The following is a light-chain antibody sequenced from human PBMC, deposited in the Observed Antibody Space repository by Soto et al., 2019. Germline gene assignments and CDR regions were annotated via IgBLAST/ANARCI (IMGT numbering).Light chain of an antibody. J-gene: IGKJ1*01. CDR2: LGS. Sequence: DIVMTQSPLSLPVTPGEPAPISCRSSQSLLHSNGYNYLDWYLQKPGQSPQLLIYLGSNRASGVPDRFSGSGSGTDFTLKISRVEAEDVGVYYCMQALQTPWTFGQGTKVDIK. CDR1: QSLLHSNGYNY. V-gene: IGKV2-28*01. CDR3: MQALQTPWT.